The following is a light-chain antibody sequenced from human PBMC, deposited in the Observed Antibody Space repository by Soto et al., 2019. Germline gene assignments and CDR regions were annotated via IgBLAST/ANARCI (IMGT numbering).Light chain of an antibody. Sequence: DIHMTQSPATLSSSVSYRVTITCRASQSIRNYFNWYQQKPGKAPKVLIYDASSLESGVPSRFSGSGSGTEFTLTISSLQPDDFATYYCQQYMSYSFGQGTKVDIK. CDR2: DAS. J-gene: IGKJ1*01. CDR3: QQYMSYS. V-gene: IGKV1-5*01. CDR1: QSIRNY.